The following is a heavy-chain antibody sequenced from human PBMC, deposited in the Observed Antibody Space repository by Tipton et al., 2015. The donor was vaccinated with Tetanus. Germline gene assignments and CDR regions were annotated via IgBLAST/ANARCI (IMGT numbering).Heavy chain of an antibody. V-gene: IGHV4-61*08. CDR2: IYYSGST. Sequence: TLSLTCSVSGGSISSGGYYWSWIRQHPGKGLEWIGYIYYSGSTNYNPSLKSRVTISVDTSKNQFSLNLSSVTAADTAVYYCARSGGRRYAFDIWGQGTMVTVSS. CDR3: ARSGGRRYAFDI. CDR1: GGSISSGGYY. D-gene: IGHD3-16*01. J-gene: IGHJ3*02.